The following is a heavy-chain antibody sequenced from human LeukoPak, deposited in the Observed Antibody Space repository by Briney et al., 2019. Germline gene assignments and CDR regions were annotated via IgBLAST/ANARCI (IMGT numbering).Heavy chain of an antibody. J-gene: IGHJ4*02. CDR3: ARDMRSVLLWFGELGDREPRFDY. V-gene: IGHV1-18*01. D-gene: IGHD3-10*01. Sequence: ASVKVSCKASGYTFTSYGISWVRQAPGQGLEWMGWISAYNGNTNYAQKLQGRVTMTTDTSTSTAYMELRSLRSDDTAVYYCARDMRSVLLWFGELGDREPRFDYWGQGTLVTVSS. CDR2: ISAYNGNT. CDR1: GYTFTSYG.